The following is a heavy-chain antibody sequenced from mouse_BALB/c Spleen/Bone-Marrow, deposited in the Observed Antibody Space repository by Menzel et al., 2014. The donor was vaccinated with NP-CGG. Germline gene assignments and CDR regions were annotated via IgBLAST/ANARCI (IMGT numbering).Heavy chain of an antibody. V-gene: IGHV14-3*02. Sequence: VQLQQSGAELVKPGASVKLSCTASGFNIKDTYMHWVKQRPEQGLEWIGRIDPANGDTKYDPKFQGKATITADTSSNTAYLQLSSLTSEDTAVYYCARWEYYAMDYWGQGTSVTVSS. CDR1: GFNIKDTY. J-gene: IGHJ4*01. D-gene: IGHD4-1*01. CDR2: IDPANGDT. CDR3: ARWEYYAMDY.